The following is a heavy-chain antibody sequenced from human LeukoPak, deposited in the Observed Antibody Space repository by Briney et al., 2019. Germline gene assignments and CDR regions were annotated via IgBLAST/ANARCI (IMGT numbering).Heavy chain of an antibody. CDR1: GYTFTGYY. Sequence: GASVKVSCKASGYTFTGYYMHWVRQAPGQGLEWMGWINPNSGGTNYAQKFQDRVTMTRDTSISTAYMELSRMRSDDTAVYYCARGDGDGPARRAFDIWGQGTMVTVSS. CDR2: INPNSGGT. J-gene: IGHJ3*02. CDR3: ARGDGDGPARRAFDI. D-gene: IGHD7-27*01. V-gene: IGHV1-2*02.